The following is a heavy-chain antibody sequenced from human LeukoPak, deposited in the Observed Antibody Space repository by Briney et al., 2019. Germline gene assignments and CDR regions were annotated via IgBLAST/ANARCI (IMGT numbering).Heavy chain of an antibody. D-gene: IGHD3-10*01. CDR3: AKAGHYGSGSYYSDY. Sequence: GGSLRLSCAASGFIFSSYAMTWVRQAPGRGLEWLSTISGSGTTTYYVNSVKGRFTVSRDNSKNTLYLQMSSLRAGDTAVYYCAKAGHYGSGSYYSDYWGRGTLVTVSP. CDR1: GFIFSSYA. CDR2: ISGSGTTT. V-gene: IGHV3-23*01. J-gene: IGHJ4*02.